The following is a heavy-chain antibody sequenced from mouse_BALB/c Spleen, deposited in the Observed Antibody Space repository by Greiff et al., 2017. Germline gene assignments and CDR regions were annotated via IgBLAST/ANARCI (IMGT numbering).Heavy chain of an antibody. V-gene: IGHV2-9*02. Sequence: VQVVESGPGLVAPSQSLSITCTVSGFSLTSYGVHWVRQPPGKGLEWLGVIWAGGSTNYNSALMSRLSISKDNSKSQVFLKMNSLQTDDTAMYYCARGGDYYGSSWYFDVWGAGTTVTVSS. J-gene: IGHJ1*01. D-gene: IGHD1-1*01. CDR2: IWAGGST. CDR1: GFSLTSYG. CDR3: ARGGDYYGSSWYFDV.